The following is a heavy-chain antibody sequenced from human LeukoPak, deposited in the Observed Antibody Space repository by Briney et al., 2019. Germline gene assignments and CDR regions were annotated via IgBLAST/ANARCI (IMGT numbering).Heavy chain of an antibody. CDR3: ARGVDGDYGGYFDY. J-gene: IGHJ4*02. D-gene: IGHD4-23*01. CDR2: IYYSGSA. V-gene: IGHV4-30-4*08. CDR1: GGSISSGDYY. Sequence: SETLSLTCTVSGGSISSGDYYWSWIRQPPGKGLEWIGYIYYSGSAYYNPSLKSRVTISVDTSKNQFSLKLSSVTAADTAVYYCARGVDGDYGGYFDYWGQGTLVTVSS.